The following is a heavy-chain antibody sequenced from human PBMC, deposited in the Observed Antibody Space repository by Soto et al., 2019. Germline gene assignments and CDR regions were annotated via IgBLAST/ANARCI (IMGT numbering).Heavy chain of an antibody. CDR3: AQSSIEVYFDF. J-gene: IGHJ4*02. CDR2: ISRSGTT. Sequence: PSETLSLTCEVYNGSFGGFYWSWVRQIPGKGLEWIGEISRSGTTNSNPSLKSRATISLDTSNNHFSLKLRSVTAADTAIYYCAQSSIEVYFDFWGQGTLVTVSS. V-gene: IGHV4-34*01. CDR1: NGSFGGFY.